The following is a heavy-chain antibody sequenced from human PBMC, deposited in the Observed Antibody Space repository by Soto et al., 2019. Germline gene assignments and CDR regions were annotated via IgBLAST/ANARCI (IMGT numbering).Heavy chain of an antibody. J-gene: IGHJ4*02. CDR3: ARRWGGTFDY. D-gene: IGHD2-21*01. Sequence: SETLSLTCTVSGGSISSYYWSWIRQPPGKGLEWIGYIYYSGSTNYNPSLKSRVTISVDTSKNQFSLKLNSVTAADTAVYYCARRWGGTFDYWGQGTLVTVS. CDR2: IYYSGST. CDR1: GGSISSYY. V-gene: IGHV4-59*01.